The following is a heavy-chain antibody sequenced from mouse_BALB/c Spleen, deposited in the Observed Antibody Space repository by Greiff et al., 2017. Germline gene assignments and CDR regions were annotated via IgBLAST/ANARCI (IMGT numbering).Heavy chain of an antibody. CDR3: ARGGMGFAY. CDR2: ISNGGGST. V-gene: IGHV5-12-2*01. Sequence: EVQGVESGGGLVQPGGSLKLSCAASGFTFSSYTMSWVRQTPEKRLEWVAYISNGGGSTYYPDTVKGRFTISRDNAKNTLYLQMSSLKSEDTAMYYCARGGMGFAYWGQGTLVTVSA. J-gene: IGHJ3*01. CDR1: GFTFSSYT. D-gene: IGHD2-3*01.